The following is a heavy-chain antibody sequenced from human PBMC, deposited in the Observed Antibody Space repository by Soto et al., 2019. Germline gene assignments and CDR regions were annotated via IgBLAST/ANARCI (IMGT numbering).Heavy chain of an antibody. Sequence: SSVKVSCKASGGTFSSYAISWVRQAPGQGLEWMGGMIPIFGTANYGQKFRGRVTITADKSTSTAYLELSSLRSEDTAVYYCARGGRVGATKAFDYWGQGTLVTVSS. D-gene: IGHD1-26*01. CDR1: GGTFSSYA. J-gene: IGHJ4*02. CDR3: ARGGRVGATKAFDY. V-gene: IGHV1-69*06. CDR2: MIPIFGTA.